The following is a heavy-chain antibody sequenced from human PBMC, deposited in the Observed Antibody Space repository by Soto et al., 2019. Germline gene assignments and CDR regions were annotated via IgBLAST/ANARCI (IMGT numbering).Heavy chain of an antibody. D-gene: IGHD3-9*01. CDR2: IASDGSNK. J-gene: IGHJ1*01. CDR3: AQGIEMDTIMTGAYN. CDR1: GFTFSNSG. V-gene: IGHV3-30*18. Sequence: QVQLVESGGGVVQPGRSLRLSCAASGFTFSNSGIHWVRQAPGKGLDWVAVIASDGSNKYYADSVKGRFTISRDNSKNTLDLQMNSLRAEDTAVYYCAQGIEMDTIMTGAYNWGQGTLVTVSS.